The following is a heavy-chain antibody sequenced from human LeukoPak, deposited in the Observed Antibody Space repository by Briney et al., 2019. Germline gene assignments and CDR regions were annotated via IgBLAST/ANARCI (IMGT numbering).Heavy chain of an antibody. CDR2: ISNNGGYT. CDR3: AKQLGYCSDGSCYFPY. D-gene: IGHD2-15*01. CDR1: GFTFNNYA. J-gene: IGHJ4*02. Sequence: GGSLRLSCAASGFTFNNYAMRWVRQAPGKGLEWVSAISNNGGYTYYADSVQGRFTISRDNSKSTLCLQMNSLRAEDTAVYYCAKQLGYCSDGSCYFPYWGQGTLVTVSS. V-gene: IGHV3-23*01.